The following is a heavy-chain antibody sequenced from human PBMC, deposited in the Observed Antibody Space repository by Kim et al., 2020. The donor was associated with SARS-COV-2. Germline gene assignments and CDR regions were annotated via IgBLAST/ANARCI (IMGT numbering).Heavy chain of an antibody. CDR2: ISGDGDNA. V-gene: IGHV3-23*01. Sequence: GGSLRLSCAASGFSFPTYAMSWVRQPPGKRLEWVTGISGDGDNAYYADSVKGRFTFSRDNSKNTVYLEMNSLRAEDTAVYYCAKEIGAVGVPLFGYWGQGTLVTVSS. CDR1: GFSFPTYA. D-gene: IGHD1-26*01. CDR3: AKEIGAVGVPLFGY. J-gene: IGHJ4*02.